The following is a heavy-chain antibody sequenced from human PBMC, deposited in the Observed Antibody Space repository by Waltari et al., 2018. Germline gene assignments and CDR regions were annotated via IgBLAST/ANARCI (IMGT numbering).Heavy chain of an antibody. V-gene: IGHV4-34*01. D-gene: IGHD3-3*01. CDR1: GGSFSGYY. J-gene: IGHJ6*02. CDR2: INHSGST. Sequence: QVQLQQWGAGLLKPSETLSLTCAVYGGSFSGYYWSWIRQPPGKGLEWIGEINHSGSTNYNPSLKSRVTISVDTCKNQFYLKLSSVTAADTAVYYCARWPSWSGFFGYYYYGMDVWGQGTTVTVSS. CDR3: ARWPSWSGFFGYYYYGMDV.